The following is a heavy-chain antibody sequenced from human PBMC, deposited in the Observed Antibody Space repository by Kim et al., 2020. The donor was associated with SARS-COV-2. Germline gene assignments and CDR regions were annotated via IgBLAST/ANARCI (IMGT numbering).Heavy chain of an antibody. V-gene: IGHV3-7*01. J-gene: IGHJ4*02. Sequence: YYMDSLKGRFTISRDNAKNSVYLQVNSLRDEDTAVFYCARIGYSSSSIDYWGQGTLVTVSS. D-gene: IGHD6-6*01. CDR3: ARIGYSSSSIDY.